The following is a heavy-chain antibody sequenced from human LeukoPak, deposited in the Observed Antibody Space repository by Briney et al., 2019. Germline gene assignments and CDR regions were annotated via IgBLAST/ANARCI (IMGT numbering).Heavy chain of an antibody. CDR2: IYYSGST. V-gene: IGHV4-39*01. Sequence: PSETLSLTCTVSGGSISSSSYYWGWIRQPPGKGLEWIGCIYYSGSTYYNPSLKSRVTISVDTSKNQFSMKLSSVTAADTAVYYCARQNGNDFSSGRYFDYWGQGTLVPVSS. CDR3: ARQNGNDFSSGRYFDY. CDR1: GGSISSSSYY. D-gene: IGHD3-3*01. J-gene: IGHJ4*02.